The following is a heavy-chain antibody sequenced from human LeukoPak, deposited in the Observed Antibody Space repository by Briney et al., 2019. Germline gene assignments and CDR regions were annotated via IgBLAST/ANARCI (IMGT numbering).Heavy chain of an antibody. V-gene: IGHV3-30*04. CDR1: GFTFSSYA. CDR2: ISYDGSNK. J-gene: IGHJ4*02. D-gene: IGHD3-9*01. CDR3: ARDGAAIRAPLRYFDWLLLTLDY. Sequence: GGSLRLSRAASGFTFSSYAMHWVRQAPGKGLEWVAVISYDGSNKYYADSVKGRFTISRDNSKNTLYLQMNSLRAEDTAVYYCARDGAAIRAPLRYFDWLLLTLDYWGQGTLVTVSS.